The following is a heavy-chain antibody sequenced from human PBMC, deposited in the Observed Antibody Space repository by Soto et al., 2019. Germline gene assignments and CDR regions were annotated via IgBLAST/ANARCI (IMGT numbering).Heavy chain of an antibody. CDR3: ARRYMVRGSNTPDAFDI. V-gene: IGHV5-51*01. J-gene: IGHJ3*02. CDR1: GYSFSNYW. D-gene: IGHD3-10*01. CDR2: INPGDSDT. Sequence: GESLKISCKGSGYSFSNYWIGWVRQMPGKGLEWMGIINPGDSDTRYRPSFQGQVTISADKSVNTAYLQWSSLKASDTAMYYCARRYMVRGSNTPDAFDIWGQGTMVTVSS.